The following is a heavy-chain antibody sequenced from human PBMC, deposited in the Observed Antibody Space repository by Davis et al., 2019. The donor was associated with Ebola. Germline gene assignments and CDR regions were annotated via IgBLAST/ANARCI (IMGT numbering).Heavy chain of an antibody. J-gene: IGHJ4*02. CDR2: IYYSGST. D-gene: IGHD3-9*01. CDR3: ARLVRYFDWSYYFDY. V-gene: IGHV4-61*01. CDR1: GGSVSSGSYY. Sequence: PSETLSLTCTVSGGSVSSGSYYWSWIRQPPGKGLEWIGYIYYSGSTNYNPSLTSRVTISVDTSKNQFSLKLSSVTAADTAVYYCARLVRYFDWSYYFDYWGQGTLVTVSS.